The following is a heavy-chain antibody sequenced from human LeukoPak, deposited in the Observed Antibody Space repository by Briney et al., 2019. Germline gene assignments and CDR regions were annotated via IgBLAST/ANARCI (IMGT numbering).Heavy chain of an antibody. CDR2: IKQDGSEK. CDR1: GFTFSSYW. J-gene: IGHJ4*02. CDR3: ARLRSGWSTNGDY. Sequence: GGSLRLSCAASGFTFSSYWMSWVRQAPGKGLEWVANIKQDGSEKHYVDSVKGRFTISRDNRKNSLYLQMNSLRAEDTAVYYCARLRSGWSTNGDYWGQGILVTVSS. V-gene: IGHV3-7*03. D-gene: IGHD6-19*01.